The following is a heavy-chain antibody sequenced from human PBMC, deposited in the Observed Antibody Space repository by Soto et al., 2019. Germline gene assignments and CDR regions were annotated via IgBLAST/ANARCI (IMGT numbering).Heavy chain of an antibody. CDR3: ARAPFGYGGNSGFDY. D-gene: IGHD4-17*01. CDR1: GGTFSSYA. J-gene: IGHJ4*02. V-gene: IGHV1-69*13. CDR2: IIPIFGTA. Sequence: SVKVSCKASGGTFSSYAISWVRQAPGQGLEWMGGIIPIFGTANYAQKFQGRVTITADESTSTAYMELSSLRSEDAAVYYCARAPFGYGGNSGFDYWGQGTLVTVSS.